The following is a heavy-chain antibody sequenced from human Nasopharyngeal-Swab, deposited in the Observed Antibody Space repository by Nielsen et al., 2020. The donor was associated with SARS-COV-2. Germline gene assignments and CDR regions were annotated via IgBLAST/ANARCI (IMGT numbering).Heavy chain of an antibody. V-gene: IGHV1-69*13. J-gene: IGHJ6*02. D-gene: IGHD3-3*01. CDR3: ARDLWRRAARDYYYYDMDV. Sequence: SVKVSCKASGGTFSSYAISWVRQAPGQGLEWMGGIIPIFGTANYAQKFQGRVTITADESTSTTYMELSSLRSEDTAVYYCARDLWRRAARDYYYYDMDVWGQGTTVTVSS. CDR2: IIPIFGTA. CDR1: GGTFSSYA.